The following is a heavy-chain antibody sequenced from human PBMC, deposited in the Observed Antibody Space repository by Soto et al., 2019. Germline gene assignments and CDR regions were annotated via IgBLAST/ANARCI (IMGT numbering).Heavy chain of an antibody. D-gene: IGHD2-15*01. CDR2: IYPGDTDT. CDR3: ARHGKGYCSDGSCWSLHDY. J-gene: IGHJ4*02. V-gene: IGHV5-51*01. CDR1: GYSFTSYW. Sequence: EVQLVQSGAEVKKPGESLKISCKGSGYSFTSYWIGWVRQMPGKGLEWMGIIYPGDTDTRYSPSFQGQVTISADKSISTAYLQWSSLKASDTAMSYSARHGKGYCSDGSCWSLHDYRGQGTLVTVSS.